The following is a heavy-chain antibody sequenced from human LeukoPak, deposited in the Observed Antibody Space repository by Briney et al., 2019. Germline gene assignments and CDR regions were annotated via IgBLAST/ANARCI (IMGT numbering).Heavy chain of an antibody. Sequence: SETLSLTCTVSGGSISSYYWSWIRQPPGKGLEWIGYIYYSGSTNYNPSLKSRVTMSVDTSKNQFSLKLSSVTAADTAVYYCARGGIVATIPDFDYWGQGTLVTVSS. V-gene: IGHV4-59*01. CDR3: ARGGIVATIPDFDY. CDR1: GGSISSYY. CDR2: IYYSGST. D-gene: IGHD5-12*01. J-gene: IGHJ4*02.